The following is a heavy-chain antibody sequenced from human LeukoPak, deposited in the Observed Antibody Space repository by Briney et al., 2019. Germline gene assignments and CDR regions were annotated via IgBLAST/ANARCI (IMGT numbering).Heavy chain of an antibody. J-gene: IGHJ4*02. CDR1: GFTFSSYA. D-gene: IGHD1-7*01. CDR3: ASLTGITES. CDR2: ISYDGSNK. Sequence: PGGSLRLSCAASGFTFSSYAMHWVRQAPGKGLEWVAVISYDGSNKYYADSVKGRFTISRDNSKNTLYLQMNSLRAEDTAVYYRASLTGITESWGQGTLVTVSS. V-gene: IGHV3-30-3*01.